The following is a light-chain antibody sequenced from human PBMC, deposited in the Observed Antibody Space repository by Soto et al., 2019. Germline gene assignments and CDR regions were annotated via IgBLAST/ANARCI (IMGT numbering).Light chain of an antibody. J-gene: IGLJ1*01. Sequence: QSVLTQPASVSGSPGQSITISCTGTSSDVGGYNYVSWYQQHPGKAPKLMIYEVNNRPSGVSNRFSGSKSGNTASLTISGLQAEDEADYHCSSYATRSALHVFGNGTKGTV. CDR1: SSDVGGYNY. CDR3: SSYATRSALHV. V-gene: IGLV2-14*01. CDR2: EVN.